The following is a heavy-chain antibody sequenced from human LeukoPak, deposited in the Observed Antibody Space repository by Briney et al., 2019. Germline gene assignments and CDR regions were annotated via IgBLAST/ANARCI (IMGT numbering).Heavy chain of an antibody. V-gene: IGHV3-9*01. D-gene: IGHD5-12*01. J-gene: IGHJ4*02. CDR2: INWNGGSI. CDR3: AKDSSRGYSGYEAPFDY. CDR1: GFTFDDYT. Sequence: GGSLRLSCAASGFTFDDYTMHWVRQAPGKGLEWVSSINWNGGSIGYADSVKGRFTISRDNAKNSLYLQMNSLRAEDTALYYCAKDSSRGYSGYEAPFDYWGQGTLVTVSS.